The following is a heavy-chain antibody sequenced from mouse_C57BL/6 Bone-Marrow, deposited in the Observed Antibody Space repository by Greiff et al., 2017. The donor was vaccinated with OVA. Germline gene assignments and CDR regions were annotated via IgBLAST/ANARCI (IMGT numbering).Heavy chain of an antibody. J-gene: IGHJ1*03. Sequence: EVQLVESEGGLVQPGSSMKLSCTASGFTFSDYYMAWVRQVPEKGLEWVANINYDGSSTYYLDSLKSRFIISRDNAKNILYLQMSSLKSEDTATYYCARDRALPWYFDVWGTGTTVTVSS. CDR1: GFTFSDYY. D-gene: IGHD2-10*01. V-gene: IGHV5-16*01. CDR2: INYDGSST. CDR3: ARDRALPWYFDV.